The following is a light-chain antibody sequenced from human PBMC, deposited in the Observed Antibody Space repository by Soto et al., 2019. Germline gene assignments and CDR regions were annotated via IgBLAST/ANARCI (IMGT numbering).Light chain of an antibody. J-gene: IGKJ4*01. Sequence: EIQMTQAPSSLSASIGDRVTITCRASQTISMYLNWYQQKPGKAPILLISAASSLQTGVPSRFNGSGSGTDFILTISSLQPEDFATYYCQQSYSIPPLTFGGGTRVEIK. V-gene: IGKV1-39*01. CDR1: QTISMY. CDR3: QQSYSIPPLT. CDR2: AAS.